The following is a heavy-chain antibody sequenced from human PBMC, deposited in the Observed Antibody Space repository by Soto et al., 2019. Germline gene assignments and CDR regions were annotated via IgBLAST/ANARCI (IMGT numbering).Heavy chain of an antibody. V-gene: IGHV3-23*01. CDR2: VGRFGNT. CDR1: GFPFRQYD. CDR3: AKEGRLASPPGDSFAS. J-gene: IGHJ4*02. Sequence: GGSLRLSCAASGFPFRQYDMNWVRQAPGKGLEWVAAVGRFGNTYYRYSVRGRFTISRADSRNLVYLQMSRLRLNDTAVYFCAKEGRLASPPGDSFASWALGPLLTV. D-gene: IGHD3-10*01.